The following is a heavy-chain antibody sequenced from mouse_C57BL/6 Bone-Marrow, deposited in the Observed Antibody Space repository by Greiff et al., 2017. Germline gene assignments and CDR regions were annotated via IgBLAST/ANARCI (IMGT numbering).Heavy chain of an antibody. CDR2: IYPGDGDT. Sequence: QVQLQQSGAELVKPGASVKISCKASGYAFSSYWMNWVKQRPGKGLEWIGQIYPGDGDTNYNGNFKGKATLSADKSSSTAYMQLSSLTSEDSAVYFCARCLTLAYWGQGTLVTVSA. CDR3: ARCLTLAY. CDR1: GYAFSSYW. V-gene: IGHV1-80*01. D-gene: IGHD4-1*01. J-gene: IGHJ3*01.